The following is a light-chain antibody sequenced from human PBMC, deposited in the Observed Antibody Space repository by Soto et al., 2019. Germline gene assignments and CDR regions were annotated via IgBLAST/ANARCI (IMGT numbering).Light chain of an antibody. V-gene: IGLV1-44*01. Sequence: QSVLNEPHSASVTPGQRVTFSYSGSSSNIGINTVNWYRQLPGTAPQLLISDNHRRPSGVPDRFSGSKSGTSASLAISGLQSEDEATYFCAAWDVSLKGFVFGTGTKVTVL. CDR2: DNH. J-gene: IGLJ1*01. CDR1: SSNIGINT. CDR3: AAWDVSLKGFV.